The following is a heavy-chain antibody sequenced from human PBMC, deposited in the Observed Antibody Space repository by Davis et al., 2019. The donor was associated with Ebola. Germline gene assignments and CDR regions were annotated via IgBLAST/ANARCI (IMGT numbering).Heavy chain of an antibody. Sequence: AASVKVSCKASGYTFTNYYMHWVRQPPGQGLEWMGMINPNDGRTIYAQKFQGRVTVTRDTSTTTVYMDLSSLRSEDTALYYCTTPGGQDSGYDVFDIWGQGTMVTASS. V-gene: IGHV1-46*03. J-gene: IGHJ3*02. CDR2: INPNDGRT. D-gene: IGHD5-12*01. CDR3: TTPGGQDSGYDVFDI. CDR1: GYTFTNYY.